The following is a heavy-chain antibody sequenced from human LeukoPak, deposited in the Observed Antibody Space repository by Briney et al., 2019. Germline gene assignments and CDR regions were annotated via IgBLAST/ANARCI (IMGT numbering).Heavy chain of an antibody. V-gene: IGHV1-3*01. CDR3: ARLYGDGDYFDY. CDR2: INAGNGNT. D-gene: IGHD2-21*02. Sequence: ASVKVSCKASGYTFTSYAMHWVRQAPGQRLEWMGWINAGNGNTKYSQKFQGRVTITRDTSASTAYMELSSLRSEDTAVYYCARLYGDGDYFDYWGQGTLITVSS. CDR1: GYTFTSYA. J-gene: IGHJ4*02.